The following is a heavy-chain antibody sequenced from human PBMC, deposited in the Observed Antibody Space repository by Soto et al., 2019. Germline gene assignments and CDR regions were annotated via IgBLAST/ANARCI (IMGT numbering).Heavy chain of an antibody. J-gene: IGHJ6*02. V-gene: IGHV1-2*04. CDR1: GYTFTGYY. CDR2: INPNSGGT. CDR3: ARGPLIRMTIHPASYGMDV. D-gene: IGHD3-3*01. Sequence: GASVKVSCKVSGYTFTGYYMHWLRQAPGQGLEWMGWINPNSGGTNYAQKFQGWVTMTRDTSISTAYMELSRLRSDDTAVYYCARGPLIRMTIHPASYGMDVWGQGTTVSVSS.